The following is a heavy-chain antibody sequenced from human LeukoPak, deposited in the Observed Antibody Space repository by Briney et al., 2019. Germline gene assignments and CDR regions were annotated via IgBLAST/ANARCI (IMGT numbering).Heavy chain of an antibody. CDR2: IYYSGST. Sequence: PSETLSLTCTVSGGSVSSGSYYWSWLRQPPGKGLEWIGYIYYSGSTNYNPSLKSRVTISVDTSKNQFSLKLSSVTAADPAVYYCARDSDYTVDYWGQGTLVTVSS. V-gene: IGHV4-61*01. D-gene: IGHD2-2*02. CDR3: ARDSDYTVDY. CDR1: GGSVSSGSYY. J-gene: IGHJ4*02.